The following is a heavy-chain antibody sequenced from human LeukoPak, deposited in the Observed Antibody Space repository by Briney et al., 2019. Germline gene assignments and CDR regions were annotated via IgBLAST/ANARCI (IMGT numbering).Heavy chain of an antibody. D-gene: IGHD3-10*01. CDR3: AKSASPYYYGSGSYYKN. CDR1: GFTFDDYA. J-gene: IGHJ4*02. V-gene: IGHV3-9*01. CDR2: ISWNGGSI. Sequence: GRSLRLSCAASGFTFDDYAMHWVRQAPGKGLEWVSGISWNGGSIGYADSVKGRFTISRDNAKNSLYLQMNSLRAEDTALYYCAKSASPYYYGSGSYYKNWGQGTLVTVSS.